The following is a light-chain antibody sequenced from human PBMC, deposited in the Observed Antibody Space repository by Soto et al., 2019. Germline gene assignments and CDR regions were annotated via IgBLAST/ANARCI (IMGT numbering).Light chain of an antibody. CDR2: GAS. Sequence: EVVMTQSPATLSVSPGGRPTLSCRASQSVSSNLAWYQQKPGQPPRLLMYGASTRATGIPARFSGSGSGTEFTLTISSLQSEDFAVYYCQQSNKWPPAYTFGQGTKLEIK. V-gene: IGKV3-15*01. CDR1: QSVSSN. J-gene: IGKJ2*01. CDR3: QQSNKWPPAYT.